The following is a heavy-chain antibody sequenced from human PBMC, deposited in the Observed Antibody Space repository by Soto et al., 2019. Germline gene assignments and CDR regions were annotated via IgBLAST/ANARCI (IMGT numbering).Heavy chain of an antibody. D-gene: IGHD3-3*01. CDR2: LIPIFGTA. CDR1: GGTFSSYA. J-gene: IGHJ5*02. CDR3: ARDRFSLPTYWFDP. Sequence: SVKVSCKASGGTFSSYAISWVRQAPGKGLEWMGGLIPIFGTANYAQKFQGRVTMTEDTSTDTAYMELSSLRSEDTAVYYCARDRFSLPTYWFDPWGQATLVTVPS. V-gene: IGHV1-69*06.